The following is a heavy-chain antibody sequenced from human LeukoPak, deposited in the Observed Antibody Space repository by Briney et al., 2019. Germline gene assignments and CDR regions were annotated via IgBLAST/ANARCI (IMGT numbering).Heavy chain of an antibody. V-gene: IGHV1-69*13. J-gene: IGHJ4*02. CDR1: GGTFSSYA. Sequence: GASVKVSCKASGGTFSSYAISWVRQAPGQGLEWMGGIITIFGTGNYAQKFQGRVTITGGESTSTAYMELRRLRTEDTAVYYCARDEGSYRDYWGQGTLVTVSS. CDR2: IITIFGTG. CDR3: ARDEGSYRDY. D-gene: IGHD2-15*01.